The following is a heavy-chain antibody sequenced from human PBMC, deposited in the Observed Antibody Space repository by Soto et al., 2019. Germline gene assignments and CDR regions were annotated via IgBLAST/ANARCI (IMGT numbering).Heavy chain of an antibody. CDR2: IYHSGST. V-gene: IGHV4-30-2*01. CDR3: ARSNDFWSGYSRDMYYYYGMDV. Sequence: SSETLSLTCAVSGGSISSGGYSWSWIRQPPGKGLEWIGYIYHSGSTYYNPSLKSRVTISVDRSKNQFSLKLSSVTDADTAVYYCARSNDFWSGYSRDMYYYYGMDVWGQGTTVTVSS. J-gene: IGHJ6*02. D-gene: IGHD3-3*01. CDR1: GGSISSGGYS.